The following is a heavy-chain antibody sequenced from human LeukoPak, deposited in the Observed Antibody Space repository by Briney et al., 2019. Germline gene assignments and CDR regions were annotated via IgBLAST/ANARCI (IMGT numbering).Heavy chain of an antibody. CDR1: GGSITTSPYN. CDR2: ISYSGTT. J-gene: IGHJ5*01. Sequence: SETLSLTCTVSGGSITTSPYNWGWIRQPPGQGLEWIGTISYSGTTYYKPSLTSRVTMSIDTSKNQFSLNLSSATAADTAVYYCARHPTGYPNWFDSWGQGTLVIVSS. D-gene: IGHD3-9*01. V-gene: IGHV4-39*01. CDR3: ARHPTGYPNWFDS.